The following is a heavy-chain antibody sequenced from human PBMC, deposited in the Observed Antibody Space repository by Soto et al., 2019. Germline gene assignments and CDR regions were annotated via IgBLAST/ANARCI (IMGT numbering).Heavy chain of an antibody. CDR3: ARAGGTTVTGLWHFDS. CDR1: GFTFNTYS. CDR2: IWYDGTQK. Sequence: QVQLEESGGGVVQPGRSLRLSCEASGFTFNTYSMHWVRQPPGKGLEWLAAIWYDGTQKYYADSVKGLFIISRDTSRKTMYLEINSLSAEDTAVYYCARAGGTTVTGLWHFDSWGQGTPVTVSS. D-gene: IGHD4-17*01. V-gene: IGHV3-33*01. J-gene: IGHJ4*02.